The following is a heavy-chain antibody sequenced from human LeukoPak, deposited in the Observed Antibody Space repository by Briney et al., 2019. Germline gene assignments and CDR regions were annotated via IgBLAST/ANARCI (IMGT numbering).Heavy chain of an antibody. V-gene: IGHV3-48*03. D-gene: IGHD3-10*02. CDR2: ISWSSETK. J-gene: IGHJ6*04. CDR1: GFTFSNYE. CDR3: AELGITMIGGV. Sequence: QPGGSLRLSCAASGFTFSNYEMNWVRQAPGKGLEWVSYISWSSETKYYADSVQGRFTIYRDNAKNSLYLQMNSLRAEDTAVYYCAELGITMIGGVWGKGTTVTVSS.